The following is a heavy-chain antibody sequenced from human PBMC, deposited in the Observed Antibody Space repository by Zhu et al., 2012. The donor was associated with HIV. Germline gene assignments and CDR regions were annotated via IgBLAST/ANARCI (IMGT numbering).Heavy chain of an antibody. J-gene: IGHJ4*02. V-gene: IGHV4-34*01. Sequence: QVQQWGAGLLKPSETLSLTCAVYGGSFSGYYWSWIRQPPGKGLEWIGEINHSGSTISVDTSKNQFSLKVSSVTAADTAVYYCARGPYWGXYRYFDYWGQGTLVSVSS. CDR2: INHSG. CDR1: GGSFSGYY. CDR3: ARGPYWGXYRYFDY. D-gene: IGHD3-16*01.